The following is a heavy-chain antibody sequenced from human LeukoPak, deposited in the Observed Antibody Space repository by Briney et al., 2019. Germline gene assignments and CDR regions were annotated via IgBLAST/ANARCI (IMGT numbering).Heavy chain of an antibody. CDR2: IWYDGSNK. Sequence: PGRSLRLSCAASGFTFSSYGMHWVRQAPGKGLERVAVIWYDGSNKNYADSVKGRFTISRDNSKNTLYLQMNSLRAEDTAVYYCARWIAVAGTYYYGMDVWGKGTTVTVSS. V-gene: IGHV3-33*01. D-gene: IGHD6-19*01. CDR3: ARWIAVAGTYYYGMDV. J-gene: IGHJ6*04. CDR1: GFTFSSYG.